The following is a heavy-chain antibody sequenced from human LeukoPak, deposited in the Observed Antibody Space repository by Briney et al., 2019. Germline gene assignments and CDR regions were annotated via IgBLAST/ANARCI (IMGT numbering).Heavy chain of an antibody. J-gene: IGHJ3*02. CDR2: IYYSGST. CDR1: GGSVSSGRYY. CDR3: ARVYDSSGYYYLPAFDI. V-gene: IGHV4-61*01. Sequence: SETLSLTCTVSGGSVSSGRYYWSWIRQPPGKGLEWIGYIYYSGSTNYNPSLKSRVTISVDTSKNQFSLKLSSVTAADTAVYYCARVYDSSGYYYLPAFDIWGQGTMVTVSS. D-gene: IGHD3-22*01.